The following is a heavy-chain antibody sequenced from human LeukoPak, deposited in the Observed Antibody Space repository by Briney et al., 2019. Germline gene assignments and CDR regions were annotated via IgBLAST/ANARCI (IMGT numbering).Heavy chain of an antibody. CDR1: GYSFTGYY. J-gene: IGHJ4*02. Sequence: ASVKVSCKASGYSFTGYYMHWVRQAPGQGLEWMGWINPNSGGTNYAQKFQGRVTMTRDTSISTAYMELSRLRSDDTAVYYCAREVPTIPYYFDYWGQGTLVTVSS. D-gene: IGHD1-1*01. CDR3: AREVPTIPYYFDY. V-gene: IGHV1-2*02. CDR2: INPNSGGT.